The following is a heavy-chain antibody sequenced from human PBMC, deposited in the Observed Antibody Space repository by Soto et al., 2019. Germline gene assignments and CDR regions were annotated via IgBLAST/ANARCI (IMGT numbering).Heavy chain of an antibody. D-gene: IGHD3-9*01. CDR1: GYTFSDFF. CDR2: INPNTGDT. J-gene: IGHJ3*02. V-gene: IGHV1-2*02. Sequence: ASVKVSCKASGYTFSDFFIHWVRQAPGQGLEWMGWINPNTGDTKFAQRFQGRVTMTGDTSISTAYMDLSRLTSDDTAVYYCARDGLTLKYSFDIWGQGTMATV. CDR3: ARDGLTLKYSFDI.